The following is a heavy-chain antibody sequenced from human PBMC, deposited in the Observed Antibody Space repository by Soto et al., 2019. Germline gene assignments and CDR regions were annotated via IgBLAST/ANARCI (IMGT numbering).Heavy chain of an antibody. CDR2: IIPIFGTA. J-gene: IGHJ3*02. CDR1: GGTFSSYA. CDR3: ARDLEAMSHVFDI. D-gene: IGHD5-18*01. V-gene: IGHV1-69*13. Sequence: SVKVSCKASGGTFSSYAISWVRQAPGQGLEWMGGIIPIFGTANYAQKFQGRVTITADESTSTAYTELSSLRSEDTAVYYCARDLEAMSHVFDIGGKGKMATV.